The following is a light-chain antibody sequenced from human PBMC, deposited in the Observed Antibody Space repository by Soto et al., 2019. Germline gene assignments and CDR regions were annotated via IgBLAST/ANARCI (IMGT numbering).Light chain of an antibody. V-gene: IGLV1-51*01. J-gene: IGLJ2*01. CDR1: SSNIGNNY. Sequence: QSVLTQPPSVSAAPGQKVTISCSGSSSNIGNNYVSWYQQLPGTAPKLLIYDNNKRPSGIPDRFSGSKSGTSATLGITGIQTGDEADYYCGTWDSRLSAVVFGGGTKLTVL. CDR3: GTWDSRLSAVV. CDR2: DNN.